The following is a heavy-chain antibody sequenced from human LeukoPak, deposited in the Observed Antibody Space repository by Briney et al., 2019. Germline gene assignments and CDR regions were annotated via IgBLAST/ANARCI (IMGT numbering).Heavy chain of an antibody. D-gene: IGHD6-19*01. CDR1: GFTFSTYA. V-gene: IGHV3-30-3*01. CDR2: TSYDGSNK. CDR3: ARVVSSGWSLPLDY. J-gene: IGHJ4*02. Sequence: GGSLRLSCAASGFTFSTYAMHWVRQAPGKGLEWVAATSYDGSNKYNADSVKGRFTISRDNSNSTLYLQMNSLRTEDTAVYYCARVVSSGWSLPLDYWGRGTLVTVSS.